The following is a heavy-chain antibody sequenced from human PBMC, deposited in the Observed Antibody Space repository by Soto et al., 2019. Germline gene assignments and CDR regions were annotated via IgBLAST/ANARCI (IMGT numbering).Heavy chain of an antibody. CDR3: ARVADYGDYEFDY. J-gene: IGHJ4*02. Sequence: PSETLSLTCTFSGGSISSGGYYLSWIRQHPGKGLEWIGYIYYSGSTYYNPSLKSRVTISVDTSKNQFSLKLSSVTAADTAVYYCARVADYGDYEFDYWGQGTLVTVSS. V-gene: IGHV4-31*03. D-gene: IGHD4-17*01. CDR2: IYYSGST. CDR1: GGSISSGGYY.